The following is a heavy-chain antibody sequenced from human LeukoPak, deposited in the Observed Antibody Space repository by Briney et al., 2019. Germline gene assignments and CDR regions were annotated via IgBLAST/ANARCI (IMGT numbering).Heavy chain of an antibody. CDR1: GYTFSTYW. V-gene: IGHV3-74*01. CDR2: INEDGSST. D-gene: IGHD3-10*01. CDR3: TRDTFGARDC. J-gene: IGHJ4*02. Sequence: GGSLRLSCAASGYTFSTYWMHWIRQAPGKGLVWVSRINEDGSSTSYADSERGRFTISRDNAKNTLYLQMNSLRAEDTAVYYCTRDTFGARDCWGQGTLVTVSS.